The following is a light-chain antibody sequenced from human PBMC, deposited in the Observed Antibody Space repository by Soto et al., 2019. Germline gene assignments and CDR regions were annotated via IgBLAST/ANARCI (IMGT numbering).Light chain of an antibody. Sequence: QSALTQPASVSGSPGQSITISCTGTSSDVGSYDLVSWYQQHPGKAPKLMIYEGSQRPSGVSNRFSGSKSGNTASLTTSGLQAEDEADYYCCSYAPSDTLVFGGGTKVTVL. CDR1: SSDVGSYDL. J-gene: IGLJ2*01. CDR2: EGS. CDR3: CSYAPSDTLV. V-gene: IGLV2-23*01.